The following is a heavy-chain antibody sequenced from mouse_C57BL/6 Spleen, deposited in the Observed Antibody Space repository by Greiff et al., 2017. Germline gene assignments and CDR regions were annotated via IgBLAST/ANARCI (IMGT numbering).Heavy chain of an antibody. Sequence: QVQLQQSGPGLVAPSQSLSITCTVSGFSLTSYGVHWVRQPPGKGLEWLVVIWSDGSTTYNSALKSRLSISKDNSKSQVFLKMNSLQTDDTAMYYCARHVYDGYYEGYAMDYWGQGTSVTVSS. V-gene: IGHV2-6-1*01. CDR2: IWSDGST. D-gene: IGHD2-3*01. J-gene: IGHJ4*01. CDR1: GFSLTSYG. CDR3: ARHVYDGYYEGYAMDY.